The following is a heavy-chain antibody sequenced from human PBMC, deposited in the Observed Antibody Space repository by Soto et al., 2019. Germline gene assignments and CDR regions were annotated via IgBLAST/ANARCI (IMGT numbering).Heavy chain of an antibody. Sequence: QITLKESGPSLVKPTQTLTLTCTFSGFSLRRTGEGVGWIRQPPGKALEWLALIYWDDDKRYSPSLKSRLTITKDTFKNQVVLTLTNMDPVDTATYYCALARYSNFDYWGQGTLVTVSS. D-gene: IGHD4-4*01. J-gene: IGHJ4*02. V-gene: IGHV2-5*02. CDR1: GFSLRRTGEG. CDR3: ALARYSNFDY. CDR2: IYWDDDK.